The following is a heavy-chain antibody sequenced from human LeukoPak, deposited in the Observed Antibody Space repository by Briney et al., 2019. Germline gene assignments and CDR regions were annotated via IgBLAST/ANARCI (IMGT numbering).Heavy chain of an antibody. CDR1: GGSISDYY. CDR2: IYYSGRT. Sequence: SETLSLTCTVSGGSISDYYWNWMRQPPGKGLEWIGYIYYSGRTNYNPSLKSRVSISVDTSKNQFSLKLSSVTATDTAVYYCARDFRGSVDAFDIWGQGTMVAVSS. V-gene: IGHV4-59*01. J-gene: IGHJ3*02. CDR3: ARDFRGSVDAFDI.